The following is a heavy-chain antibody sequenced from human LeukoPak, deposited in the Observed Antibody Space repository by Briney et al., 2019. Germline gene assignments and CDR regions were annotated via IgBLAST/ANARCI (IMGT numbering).Heavy chain of an antibody. J-gene: IGHJ4*02. D-gene: IGHD5-12*01. V-gene: IGHV3-23*01. CDR2: ISGSGGGT. CDR3: AKDGQGGSTAFDY. Sequence: GGSLRLSCAASGFTFGTYAMSWVRQAPGKGLEWVSGISGSGGGTYFADSVKGRFTISRDNSKNALYLQMNSLRAEDTAVYYCAKDGQGGSTAFDYWGQGTLVTVSS. CDR1: GFTFGTYA.